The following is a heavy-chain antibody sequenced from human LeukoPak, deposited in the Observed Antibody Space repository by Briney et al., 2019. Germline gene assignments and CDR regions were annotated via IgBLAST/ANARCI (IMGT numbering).Heavy chain of an antibody. CDR2: IYASGST. J-gene: IGHJ4*02. Sequence: SETLSLTCTVSGGSITTYSWSWIRQPAGKGLELIGRIYASGSTTYNPSLKSRVTMSVDTSKNQFSVRLTSVAAADTAVYYCARAAYCSGASCYFDYWGQGTLVTVSS. D-gene: IGHD2-15*01. V-gene: IGHV4-4*07. CDR1: GGSITTYS. CDR3: ARAAYCSGASCYFDY.